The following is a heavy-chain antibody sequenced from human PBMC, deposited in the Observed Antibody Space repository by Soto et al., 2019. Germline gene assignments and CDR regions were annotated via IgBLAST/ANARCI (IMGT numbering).Heavy chain of an antibody. Sequence: ASVKVSCKASGYTFTSYYMHWVRQAPGQGLEWMGIINPSGGSTSYAQKFQGRVTMTRDTSTSTVYMELGSLRSEDTAVYYCAREPGSVDGWGGGPRYYFDYWGQGTLVTVSS. CDR3: AREPGSVDGWGGGPRYYFDY. CDR2: INPSGGST. V-gene: IGHV1-46*01. D-gene: IGHD3-16*01. CDR1: GYTFTSYY. J-gene: IGHJ4*02.